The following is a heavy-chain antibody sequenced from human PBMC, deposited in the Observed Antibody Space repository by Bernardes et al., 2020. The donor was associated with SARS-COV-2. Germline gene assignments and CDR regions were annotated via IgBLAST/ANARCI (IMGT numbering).Heavy chain of an antibody. J-gene: IGHJ4*02. D-gene: IGHD3-9*01. Sequence: ASVKVSCKASGYTFTSYGISWVRQAPGQGLEWMGWISAYNGNTNYAQKLQGRVTKTTDTSTSTAYMELRSLRSDDTAVYYCARDRFYDILTGYPFDYWGQGTLVTVSS. CDR1: GYTFTSYG. CDR3: ARDRFYDILTGYPFDY. V-gene: IGHV1-18*01. CDR2: ISAYNGNT.